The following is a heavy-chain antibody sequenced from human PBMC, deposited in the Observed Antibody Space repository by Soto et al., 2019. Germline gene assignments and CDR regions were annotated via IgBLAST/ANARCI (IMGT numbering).Heavy chain of an antibody. CDR3: ARSTSHYDFWSGYYYYGMDV. D-gene: IGHD3-3*01. CDR2: ISSSSSYI. V-gene: IGHV3-21*01. CDR1: GFTFSSYS. J-gene: IGHJ6*02. Sequence: PGGSLRLSCAASGFTFSSYSMNWVRQAPGKGLEWVSSISSSSSYIYYADSVKGRFTISRDNAKNSLYLQMNSLRAEDTAVYYCARSTSHYDFWSGYYYYGMDVWGQGTTVTVS.